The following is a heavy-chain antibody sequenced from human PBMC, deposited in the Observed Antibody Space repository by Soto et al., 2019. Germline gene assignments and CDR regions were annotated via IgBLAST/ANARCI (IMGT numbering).Heavy chain of an antibody. J-gene: IGHJ6*02. CDR3: ARDRQVTASSGWYNSFGYYYYGMDV. CDR1: RGSISSYY. Sequence: PSETLSLTCTVSRGSISSYYWSWIRQPPGKGLEWIGYIYYSGSTNYNPSLKSRVTISVDTSKNQFSLKLSSVTAADTAVYYCARDRQVTASSGWYNSFGYYYYGMDVWGQGTTVTVSS. D-gene: IGHD6-19*01. CDR2: IYYSGST. V-gene: IGHV4-59*01.